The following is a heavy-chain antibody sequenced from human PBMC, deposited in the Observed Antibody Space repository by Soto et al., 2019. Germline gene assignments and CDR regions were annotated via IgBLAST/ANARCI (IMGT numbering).Heavy chain of an antibody. CDR2: IYHSGSA. CDR3: ARYNAASGTYYFDY. CDR1: GDSVSSRFW. D-gene: IGHD6-13*01. J-gene: IGHJ4*02. Sequence: QVELQESGPGLVKPSGTLSLTCAVSGDSVSSRFWWSWVRQSPGKGLEWIGEIYHSGSANYNPSLKSRVTMSLDNSKTPFSLKLNSVTAADTAVYYCARYNAASGTYYFDYWGQGTLVTVSS. V-gene: IGHV4-4*02.